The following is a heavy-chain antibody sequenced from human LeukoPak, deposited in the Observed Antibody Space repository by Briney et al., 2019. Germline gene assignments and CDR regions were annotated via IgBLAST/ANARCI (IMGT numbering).Heavy chain of an antibody. Sequence: SQTLSLTCAISGDSVSSDSFAWNWIRQSPSRGLEWLGRTYYRSKWYNDYAVSVKGRITFNSDTSKNQFSLQLNSVTPEDTAVYYCARDYYGSGSYQNYYDYWGQETLVTVSS. J-gene: IGHJ4*02. CDR2: TYYRSKWYN. CDR1: GDSVSSDSFA. D-gene: IGHD3-10*01. V-gene: IGHV6-1*01. CDR3: ARDYYGSGSYQNYYDY.